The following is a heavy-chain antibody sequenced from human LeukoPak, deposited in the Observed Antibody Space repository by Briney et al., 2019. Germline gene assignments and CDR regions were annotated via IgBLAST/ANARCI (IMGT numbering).Heavy chain of an antibody. CDR3: ARVSLWFGELYYFDY. V-gene: IGHV1-69*13. CDR2: IITIFGTA. J-gene: IGHJ4*02. D-gene: IGHD3-10*01. CDR1: GGTFSSYA. Sequence: ASVKVSCKASGGTFSSYAISWVRQAPGQGLGWMGGIITIFGTANYAQKFQGRVTITVSESTSTAYMELRRLRSEDTAVYYCARVSLWFGELYYFDYWGQGTLVTVPS.